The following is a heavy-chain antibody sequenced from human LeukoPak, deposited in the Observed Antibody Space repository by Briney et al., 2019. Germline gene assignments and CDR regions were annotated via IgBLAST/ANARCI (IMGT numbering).Heavy chain of an antibody. J-gene: IGHJ4*02. Sequence: PGGSLRLSCAASGFTLGTHCMTWVRQAPGKGLEWVSSISSSSNYIHYADSVKGRFTISRDNAENSLYLQMNSLRAEDTAVYYCARGRSAAPRGSDYWGQGTLVTVSS. CDR1: GFTLGTHC. CDR2: ISSSSNYI. V-gene: IGHV3-21*01. CDR3: ARGRSAAPRGSDY. D-gene: IGHD6-6*01.